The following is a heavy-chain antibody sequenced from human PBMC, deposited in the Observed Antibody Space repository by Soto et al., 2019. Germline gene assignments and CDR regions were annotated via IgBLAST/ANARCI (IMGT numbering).Heavy chain of an antibody. CDR1: GGSISSGGYY. V-gene: IGHV4-31*03. CDR2: INHSGST. J-gene: IGHJ4*02. CDR3: ARGYYYDSSGYYYAY. D-gene: IGHD3-22*01. Sequence: SETLSLTCTVSGGSISSGGYYWSWLRQHPGKGREWIGEINHSGSTNYNPSLKSRVTISVDTSKNQFSLKLSSVTAADTAVYYCARGYYYDSSGYYYAYWGQGTLVTVSS.